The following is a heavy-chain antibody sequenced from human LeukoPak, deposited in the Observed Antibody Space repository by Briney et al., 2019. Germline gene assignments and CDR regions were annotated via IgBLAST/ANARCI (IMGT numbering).Heavy chain of an antibody. D-gene: IGHD2-8*01. CDR3: ARARYCTNGVCYRAYYYMDV. CDR1: GFTFSSYW. Sequence: PGGSLRLSCAASGFTFSSYWMSWVRQDPGKGLEWVANIKTDGSEKYYVDSVKGRFTISRDNAKNSLYLQMNSLRAEDTAVYYCARARYCTNGVCYRAYYYMDVWGKGTTVTVSS. J-gene: IGHJ6*03. CDR2: IKTDGSEK. V-gene: IGHV3-7*04.